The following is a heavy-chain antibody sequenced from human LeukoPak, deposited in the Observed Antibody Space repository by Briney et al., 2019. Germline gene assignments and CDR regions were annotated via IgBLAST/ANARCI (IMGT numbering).Heavy chain of an antibody. CDR3: ARADGSPPLDY. J-gene: IGHJ4*02. CDR1: GGTFSSYA. Sequence: WASVNVSCKASGGTFSSYAISWVRQAPGQGLEWMGGIIPIFGTANYAQKFQGRVTITADESTSTAYMELSSLRSEDTAVYYCARADGSPPLDYWGQGTLVTVSS. CDR2: IIPIFGTA. D-gene: IGHD6-13*01. V-gene: IGHV1-69*01.